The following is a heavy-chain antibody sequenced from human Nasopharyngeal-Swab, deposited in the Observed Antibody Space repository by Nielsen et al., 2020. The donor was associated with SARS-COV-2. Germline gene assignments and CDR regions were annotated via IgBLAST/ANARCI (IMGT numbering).Heavy chain of an antibody. CDR2: IYYSGST. V-gene: IGHV4-59*06. CDR3: ARARSTIFGVVQSFDY. Sequence: SETLSLTCTVSGGSIGDSYWTWIRQSPGKGLEWIGYIYYSGSTYYNPSLKSRVTISVDTSKNQFSLKLSSVTAADTAVYYCARARSTIFGVVQSFDYWGQGTLVTVSS. D-gene: IGHD3-3*01. J-gene: IGHJ4*02. CDR1: GGSIGDSY.